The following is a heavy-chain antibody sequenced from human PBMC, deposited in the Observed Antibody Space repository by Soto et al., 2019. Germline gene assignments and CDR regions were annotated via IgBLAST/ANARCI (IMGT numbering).Heavy chain of an antibody. CDR3: ARLHDILTGYYGFDF. V-gene: IGHV4-39*01. J-gene: IGHJ4*02. Sequence: SETLSLTCTVSVDSISSSSYYWCWIRQPPGKGLDWIGSIYSSGSTYYNPSLKSRVTISVDTSKNQFSLQLSSVTAADTAVYYCARLHDILTGYYGFDFWGQGTLVTVSS. CDR1: VDSISSSSYY. CDR2: IYSSGST. D-gene: IGHD3-9*01.